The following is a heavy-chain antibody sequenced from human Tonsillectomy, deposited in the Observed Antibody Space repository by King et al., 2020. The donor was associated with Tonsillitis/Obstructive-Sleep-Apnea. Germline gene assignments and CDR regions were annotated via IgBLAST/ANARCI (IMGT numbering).Heavy chain of an antibody. CDR1: GGTFSSYA. CDR3: ARAGFCSSISCYSSWRGDYYYYGMDV. D-gene: IGHD2-2*02. V-gene: IGHV1-69*10. J-gene: IGHJ6*02. CDR2: IIPILGIT. Sequence: QLVQSGAEVKKPGSSVKVSCKASGGTFSSYAISWVRQAPGQGLEWMGGIIPILGITNYAQQFQGRVTITADKFTSTAYMELRSLRSEDTAMYYCARAGFCSSISCYSSWRGDYYYYGMDVWGQGTLVTVSS.